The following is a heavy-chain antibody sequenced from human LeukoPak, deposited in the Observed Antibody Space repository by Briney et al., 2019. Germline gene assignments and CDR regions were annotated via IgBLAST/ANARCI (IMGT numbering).Heavy chain of an antibody. D-gene: IGHD1/OR15-1a*01. V-gene: IGHV3-53*01. CDR1: GFSVNNYY. CDR3: TRGNWNNDLVL. Sequence: PGGSLRLSCAASGFSVNNYYMNWVRQAPGKGLEWVSVIYSGGSKYYADSVKGRFTISRDISKNTLYLQMSSLRAEDTAVYYCTRGNWNNDLVLWGQGTLVTVSS. CDR2: IYSGGSK. J-gene: IGHJ4*02.